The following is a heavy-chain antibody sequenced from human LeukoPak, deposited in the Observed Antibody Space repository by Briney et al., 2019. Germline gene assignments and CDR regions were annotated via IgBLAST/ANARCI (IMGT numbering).Heavy chain of an antibody. Sequence: ASVKVSCKASGYTFTSYGISWVRQAPGQGLEWTGGIIPIFGTANYAQKFQGRVTITADKSTSTAYMELSSLRSEDTAVYYCARGSIAARPEDAFDIWGQGTMVTVSS. J-gene: IGHJ3*02. V-gene: IGHV1-69*06. D-gene: IGHD6-6*01. CDR1: GYTFTSYG. CDR2: IIPIFGTA. CDR3: ARGSIAARPEDAFDI.